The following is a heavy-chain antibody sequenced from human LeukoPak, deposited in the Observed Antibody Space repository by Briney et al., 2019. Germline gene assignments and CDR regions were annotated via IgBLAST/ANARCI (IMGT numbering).Heavy chain of an antibody. Sequence: GGSLRLSCAASGFTFSGSAMHWVRQASGKGLEWVGRIRSKANSYATAYAASVKGRFTISRDDSKNTAYLQMNSLRAEDTAVYYCAKEQQLDPLDYWGQGTLVTVSS. CDR1: GFTFSGSA. CDR3: AKEQQLDPLDY. V-gene: IGHV3-73*01. J-gene: IGHJ4*02. CDR2: IRSKANSYAT. D-gene: IGHD6-13*01.